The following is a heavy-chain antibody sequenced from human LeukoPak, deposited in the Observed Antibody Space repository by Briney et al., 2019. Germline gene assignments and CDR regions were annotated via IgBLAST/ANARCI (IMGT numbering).Heavy chain of an antibody. Sequence: SETLSLTCAVYGGSFSGYYWSWIRQPPGKGLEWIGEINHSGSTNYNPSLKSRVTISVDTSKNQFSLKLSSVTAADTAVYYCARRKVQLWFGIDYWGQGTLVTVSS. D-gene: IGHD5-18*01. CDR2: INHSGST. V-gene: IGHV4-34*01. J-gene: IGHJ4*02. CDR1: GGSFSGYY. CDR3: ARRKVQLWFGIDY.